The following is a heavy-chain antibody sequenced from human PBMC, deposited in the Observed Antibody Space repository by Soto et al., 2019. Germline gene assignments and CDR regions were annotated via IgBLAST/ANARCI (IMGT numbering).Heavy chain of an antibody. Sequence: QVQLVQSGAEVKKPGSSVKVSCKASAGTFRKYGISWVRQAPGQGLEWVGGINPFFGTPNYAQKFQDRVTITADKSTSTAYMELSRLRSDDTAVYYCARESHEIAVEPVSVLGPFNGFGPWGQGAQVTVSS. V-gene: IGHV1-69*06. CDR1: AGTFRKYG. D-gene: IGHD2-21*01. CDR2: INPFFGTP. J-gene: IGHJ5*02. CDR3: ARESHEIAVEPVSVLGPFNGFGP.